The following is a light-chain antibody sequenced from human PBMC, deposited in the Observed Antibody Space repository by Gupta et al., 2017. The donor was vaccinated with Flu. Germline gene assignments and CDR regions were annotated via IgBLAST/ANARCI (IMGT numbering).Light chain of an antibody. CDR2: RKD. V-gene: IGLV8-61*01. Sequence: TLTCGLTSASVSTSNDPGWYQRTPGQSPRTLIYRKDRLPFGVPDRFSGSIVVNKAALTTTGAQADVECVYYCILKTGGGDIEWEFGGGTRLTVL. J-gene: IGLJ3*02. CDR3: ILKTGGGDIEWE. CDR1: SASVSTSND.